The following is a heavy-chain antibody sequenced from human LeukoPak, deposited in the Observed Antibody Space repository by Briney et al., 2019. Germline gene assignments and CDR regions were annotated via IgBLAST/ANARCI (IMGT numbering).Heavy chain of an antibody. CDR3: ARGSYESSGIDY. V-gene: IGHV1-3*02. J-gene: IGHJ4*02. CDR1: GYTFTNYA. Sequence: GASVKVSCKASGYTFTNYAIHWVRQAPGQRLEWMGWSNAGNGNKKYSQEFQGRVTITRDTSASIAYMELSSLRSEDTAVYYCARGSYESSGIDYWGQGTLVTVSS. D-gene: IGHD3-22*01. CDR2: SNAGNGNK.